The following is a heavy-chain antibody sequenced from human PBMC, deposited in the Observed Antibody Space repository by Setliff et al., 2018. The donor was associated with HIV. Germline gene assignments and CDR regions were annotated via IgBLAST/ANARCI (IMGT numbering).Heavy chain of an antibody. V-gene: IGHV4-38-2*01. D-gene: IGHD2-21*02. Sequence: PSETLSLTCAVSDYSISSGYYWGWIRQPPGKGLEWIGSIYHSGRTYYNPSLKSRVTISVDTSKNQFSLNLSSVTAADTAVYYCARHDGTYCGGDCYLLGYFDLWGRGTLVTVS. CDR1: DYSISSGYY. CDR2: IYHSGRT. J-gene: IGHJ2*01. CDR3: ARHDGTYCGGDCYLLGYFDL.